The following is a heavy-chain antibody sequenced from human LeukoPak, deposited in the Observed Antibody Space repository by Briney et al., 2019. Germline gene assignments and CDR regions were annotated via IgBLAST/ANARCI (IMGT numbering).Heavy chain of an antibody. CDR2: ISVSGSNT. CDR1: GFTFSNYY. V-gene: IGHV3-11*04. CDR3: ASVRLLEWLPIDY. D-gene: IGHD3-3*01. Sequence: GGSLRLSCAASGFTFSNYYMSWIRQAQGKGLEWVSSISVSGSNTYYADSVKGRFTIARDTGKNSLYLQVNGLRGEDTSVNYCASVRLLEWLPIDYWGHGTLVSVSS. J-gene: IGHJ4*01.